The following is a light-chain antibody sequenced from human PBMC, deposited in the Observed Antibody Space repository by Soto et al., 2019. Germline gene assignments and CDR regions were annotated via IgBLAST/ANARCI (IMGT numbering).Light chain of an antibody. J-gene: IGLJ1*01. CDR3: GTWDNSLSAFV. V-gene: IGLV1-51*01. Sequence: QSVLTQPPSVSAAPGQKVTISCSGSSFNIGNNNVSWYQQLPGTAPRLLIYDNNKRPSGTPDRFSGSKSGTSATLGITGLQTGDEADYYCGTWDNSLSAFVFGTGTKLTV. CDR2: DNN. CDR1: SFNIGNNN.